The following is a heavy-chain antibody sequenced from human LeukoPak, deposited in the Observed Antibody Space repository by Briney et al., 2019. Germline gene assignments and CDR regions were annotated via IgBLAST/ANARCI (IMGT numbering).Heavy chain of an antibody. CDR2: ISYSGST. CDR1: GGSISSRTYY. D-gene: IGHD1-26*01. Sequence: PSETLSLTCTVSGGSISSRTYYCGWIRQPPGKGLEWIASISYSGSTYYNPSLKSRVTISVDRSKNQFSLKLSSVTAADTAVYYCARRSGSYYSWFDPWGQGTLVTVSS. V-gene: IGHV4-39*01. J-gene: IGHJ5*02. CDR3: ARRSGSYYSWFDP.